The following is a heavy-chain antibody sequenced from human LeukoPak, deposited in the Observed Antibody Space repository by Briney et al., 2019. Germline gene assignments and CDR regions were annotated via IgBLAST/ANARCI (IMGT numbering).Heavy chain of an antibody. CDR3: ARGSLGYYDFWSGYFFDY. V-gene: IGHV4-34*01. CDR1: GGSFSGYY. Sequence: SETLSLTCAVYGGSFSGYYWSWIRQPPVKGLEWIGEINHSGSTNYNPSLKSRVTISVDTSKNQFSLKLSSVTAADTAVYYCARGSLGYYDFWSGYFFDYWGQGTLVTVSS. J-gene: IGHJ4*02. CDR2: INHSGST. D-gene: IGHD3-3*01.